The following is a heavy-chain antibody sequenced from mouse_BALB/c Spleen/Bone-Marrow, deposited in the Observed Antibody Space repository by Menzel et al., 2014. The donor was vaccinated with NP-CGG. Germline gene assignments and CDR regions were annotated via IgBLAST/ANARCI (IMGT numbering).Heavy chain of an antibody. CDR3: ARWLLPYGLDY. CDR1: GFNIXDTY. V-gene: IGHV14-3*02. J-gene: IGHJ4*01. Sequence: VQLQQSGAELVKPGASVELSCTASGFNIXDTYMHWVKQRPEQGLEWIGRIDPANGNTKYDPKFQGKATITADTSSNTAYLQLSSLTSEDTAVYYCARWLLPYGLDYWGQGTSVTVSS. CDR2: IDPANGNT. D-gene: IGHD2-3*01.